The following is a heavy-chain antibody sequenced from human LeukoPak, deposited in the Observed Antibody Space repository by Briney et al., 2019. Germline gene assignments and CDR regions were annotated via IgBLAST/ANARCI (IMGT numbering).Heavy chain of an antibody. D-gene: IGHD6-13*01. CDR1: GYTFTGYY. CDR3: ARSSSWYAGYYGMDV. J-gene: IGHJ6*02. CDR2: MNPNSGNT. Sequence: ASVKVSCKASGYTFTGYYMHWVRQATGQGLEWMGWMNPNSGNTGYAQKFQGRVTMTRNTSISTAYMELSSLRSEDTAVYYCARSSSWYAGYYGMDVWGQGTTVTVSS. V-gene: IGHV1-8*02.